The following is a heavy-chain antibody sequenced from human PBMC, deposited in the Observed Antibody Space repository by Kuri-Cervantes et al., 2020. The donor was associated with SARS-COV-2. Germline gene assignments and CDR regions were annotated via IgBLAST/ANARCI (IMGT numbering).Heavy chain of an antibody. J-gene: IGHJ5*02. CDR3: ARGYIVVVPAAIRGSYYRTNNWFDP. CDR1: GGSFSGYY. CDR2: INHSGST. Sequence: SQTLSLTCAVYGGSFSGYYWSWIRQPPGKGLELIGEINHSGSTNYNPSLKSRVTISVDTSKNQFSLKLSSVTAADTAVYYCARGYIVVVPAAIRGSYYRTNNWFDPWGQGTLVTVSS. D-gene: IGHD2-2*02. V-gene: IGHV4-34*01.